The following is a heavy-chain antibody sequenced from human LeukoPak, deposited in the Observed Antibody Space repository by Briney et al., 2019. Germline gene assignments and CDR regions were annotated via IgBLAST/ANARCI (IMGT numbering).Heavy chain of an antibody. CDR3: ARTTPDIVATVAFDI. CDR1: GFSLSTSGMS. D-gene: IGHD5-12*01. CDR2: IDWDDDK. Sequence: ESGPALVKPTQTLTLTCTFSGFSLSTSGMSVSWIRQPPGKALEWLARIDWDDDKYYSTSLKTRLTISKDTSKNQVVLTMTNMDPVDTATYYCARTTPDIVATVAFDIWGQGTMVTVSS. V-gene: IGHV2-70*11. J-gene: IGHJ3*02.